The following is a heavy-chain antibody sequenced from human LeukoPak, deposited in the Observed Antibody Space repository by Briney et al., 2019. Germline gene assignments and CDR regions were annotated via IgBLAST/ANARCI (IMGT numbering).Heavy chain of an antibody. J-gene: IGHJ4*02. Sequence: GGSLRLSCAASGFTFDDYAMHWVRQAPGKGLEWVSLISGDGGSTYYADSVKGRFTISRDNAKNSLYLQMNSLRDEDTAVYYCARVWGLAVAGGEIEYWGQGTLVTVSS. CDR1: GFTFDDYA. D-gene: IGHD6-13*01. CDR3: ARVWGLAVAGGEIEY. CDR2: ISGDGGST. V-gene: IGHV3-43*02.